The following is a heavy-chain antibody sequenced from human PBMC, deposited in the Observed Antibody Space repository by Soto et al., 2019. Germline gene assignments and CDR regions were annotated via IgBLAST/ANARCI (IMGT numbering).Heavy chain of an antibody. CDR1: GYSISSSNW. Sequence: PSETLSLTCAVSGYSISSSNWWGWIRQHPGKGLEWIGNIYYSGTTYYNPSLESRVTISVDTSKNHFFLKLSSVTAADTAAYYCARDKGSATGFFDYWGQGSAVTVPQ. V-gene: IGHV4-28*03. J-gene: IGHJ4*02. D-gene: IGHD6-13*01. CDR2: IYYSGTT. CDR3: ARDKGSATGFFDY.